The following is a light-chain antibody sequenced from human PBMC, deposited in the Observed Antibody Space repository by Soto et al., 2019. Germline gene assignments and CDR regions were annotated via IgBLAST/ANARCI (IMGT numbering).Light chain of an antibody. CDR2: LGS. CDR3: MQALQTPLT. J-gene: IGKJ4*01. CDR1: QSLYSNGNNY. V-gene: IGKV2-28*01. Sequence: DIVMTQSPLSLPVTPGEPASISCRSSQSLYSNGNNYLDWFLQKPGQSPQVLIYLGSHRASGVPHRFSGSGSGTAFTPKKRTVEPEDVGIYYCMQALQTPLTFGGGTKVEI.